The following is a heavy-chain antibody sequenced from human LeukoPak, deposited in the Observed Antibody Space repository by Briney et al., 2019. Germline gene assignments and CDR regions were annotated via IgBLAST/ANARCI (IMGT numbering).Heavy chain of an antibody. CDR1: GYTFTDYY. D-gene: IGHD1-7*01. CDR3: ATAGSDWNYGIPFDP. CDR2: VDPEDGET. Sequence: ASVKVSCKVSGYTFTDYYMHWVQQAPGKGLEWIGLVDPEDGETIYAEKFQGRVTITADTSTDTAYMELSSLRSEDTAVYYCATAGSDWNYGIPFDPWGQGTLVTVSS. J-gene: IGHJ5*02. V-gene: IGHV1-69-2*01.